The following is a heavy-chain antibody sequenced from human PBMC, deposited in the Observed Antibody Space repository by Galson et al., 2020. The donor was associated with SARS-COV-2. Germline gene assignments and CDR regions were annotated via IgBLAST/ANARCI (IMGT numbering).Heavy chain of an antibody. CDR2: IKSGGDT. D-gene: IGHD3-16*01. CDR3: ARGRQGVVPARVLGLGPFYSYYYMDV. Sequence: SETLSLTCAVYGGSFSGYSWTWIRQAPGKGLEWIGEIKSGGDTKYSPSLSGRVTLSVDTSRNQFSLKLTSVSAADTALYFCARGRQGVVPARVLGLGPFYSYYYMDVWGKGTTVIVSS. J-gene: IGHJ6*03. V-gene: IGHV4-34*01. CDR1: GGSFSGYS.